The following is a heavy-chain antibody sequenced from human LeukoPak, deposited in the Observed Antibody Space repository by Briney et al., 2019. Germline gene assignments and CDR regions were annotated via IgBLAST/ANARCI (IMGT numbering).Heavy chain of an antibody. D-gene: IGHD3-10*01. V-gene: IGHV1-24*01. Sequence: ASVKVSCKVSGYTLTELSMHWVRQAPGKGLEWMGGFDPEDGETIYAQKFQGRVTMTEDTSTETAYMELSSLRSEDTAGYYCATGVGGGSEVWFGEPPPPKFDYWGQGTLVTVSS. J-gene: IGHJ4*02. CDR1: GYTLTELS. CDR3: ATGVGGGSEVWFGEPPPPKFDY. CDR2: FDPEDGET.